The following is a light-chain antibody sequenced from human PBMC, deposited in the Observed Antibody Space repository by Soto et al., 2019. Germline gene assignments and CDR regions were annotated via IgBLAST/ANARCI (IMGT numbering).Light chain of an antibody. J-gene: IGLJ2*01. V-gene: IGLV1-44*01. CDR1: SSNIESNT. CDR3: ATWDDSLNGWV. CDR2: SNN. Sequence: QSVLTQPPSASGTPGQRVTIACSGGSSNIESNTVNWYQQVPGTAPKLLVYSNNQRPSGVPDRFSGSQAGPSASLAISGLQSEDEADYYCATWDDSLNGWVIGGGTKLTVL.